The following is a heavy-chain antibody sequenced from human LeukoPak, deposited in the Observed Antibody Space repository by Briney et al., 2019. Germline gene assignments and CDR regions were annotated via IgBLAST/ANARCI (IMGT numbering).Heavy chain of an antibody. CDR3: AKMVGAFLTHGTAFDP. V-gene: IGHV3-23*01. D-gene: IGHD1-26*01. CDR1: GFTFSSYG. CDR2: ISGSGGST. J-gene: IGHJ5*02. Sequence: GGSLRLSCAASGFTFSSYGMSWVRQAPGKGLEWVSAISGSGGSTYYADSVKGRFTISRDNSKNTLYLQMNSLRAEDTAVYYCAKMVGAFLTHGTAFDPWGQGTLVTVSS.